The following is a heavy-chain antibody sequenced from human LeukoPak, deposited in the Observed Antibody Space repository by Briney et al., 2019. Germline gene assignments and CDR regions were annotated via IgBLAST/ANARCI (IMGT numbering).Heavy chain of an antibody. CDR2: ISGSGGST. D-gene: IGHD6-19*01. CDR1: GFTFSSYA. CDR3: ANNARPYSSGCFDNWFDP. V-gene: IGHV3-23*01. Sequence: PGGSLRLSCAASGFTFSSYAMSWVRQAPGKGLEWVSAISGSGGSTYYADSVKGRFTISRDNSKNTLYLQMNSLRAEDTAVYYCANNARPYSSGCFDNWFDPWGQGTLVTVSS. J-gene: IGHJ5*02.